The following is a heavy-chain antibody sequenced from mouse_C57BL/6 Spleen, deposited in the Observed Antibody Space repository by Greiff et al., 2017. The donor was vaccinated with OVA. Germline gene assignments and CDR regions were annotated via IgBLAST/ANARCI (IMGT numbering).Heavy chain of an antibody. V-gene: IGHV1-81*01. J-gene: IGHJ1*03. Sequence: VQLQQSGAELARPGASVKLSCKASGYTFTSYGISWVKQRTGQGLEWIGEIYPRSGNTYYNEKFTGKATLTADQSSSPAYMELRSLTSEDSAGYFCAREALYYGYDWYFDVWGTGTTVTVSS. CDR3: AREALYYGYDWYFDV. CDR1: GYTFTSYG. D-gene: IGHD2-2*01. CDR2: IYPRSGNT.